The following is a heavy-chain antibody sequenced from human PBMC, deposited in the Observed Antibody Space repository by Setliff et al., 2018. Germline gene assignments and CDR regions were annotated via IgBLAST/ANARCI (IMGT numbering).Heavy chain of an antibody. CDR3: AISTLSICSGGSCPNAFDV. CDR1: GYIFTDYG. V-gene: IGHV1-18*01. D-gene: IGHD2-15*01. J-gene: IGHJ3*01. CDR2: ISSYNDVT. Sequence: ASVKVSCKASGYIFTDYGVSWVRQAPGQGLEWVGWISSYNDVTSYAQRFQGGVTLTTDTSTSAAYMELRTLRSDDTAVYYCAISTLSICSGGSCPNAFDVWGQGTMVTVSS.